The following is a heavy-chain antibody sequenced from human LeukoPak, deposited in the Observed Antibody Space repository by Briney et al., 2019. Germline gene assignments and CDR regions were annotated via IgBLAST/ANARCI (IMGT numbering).Heavy chain of an antibody. V-gene: IGHV3-23*01. CDR2: ITGGGDNI. Sequence: GGSLRLSCAASGFTFSSFPMSWVRQAPGNGREWVSAITGGGDNIYNADSVKGRFTISRDNSKNTLYLQMNTLRVEDRAVYYCAKENPVGGTNYFDYWGQGTLVTVSS. CDR1: GFTFSSFP. J-gene: IGHJ4*02. CDR3: AKENPVGGTNYFDY. D-gene: IGHD1-26*01.